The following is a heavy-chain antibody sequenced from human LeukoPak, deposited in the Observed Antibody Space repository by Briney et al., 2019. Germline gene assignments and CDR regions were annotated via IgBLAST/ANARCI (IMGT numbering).Heavy chain of an antibody. V-gene: IGHV4-30-4*07. Sequence: PSETLSLTCAVSGGSISSGGYSWSWIRQPPGKGLEWIGYIYYSGSTYYNPSLKSRVTISVDTSKNQFSLKLSSVTAADTAVYYCARGRRDGYTLYYMDVWAKGTTVTISS. J-gene: IGHJ6*03. D-gene: IGHD5-24*01. CDR1: GGSISSGGYS. CDR3: ARGRRDGYTLYYMDV. CDR2: IYYSGST.